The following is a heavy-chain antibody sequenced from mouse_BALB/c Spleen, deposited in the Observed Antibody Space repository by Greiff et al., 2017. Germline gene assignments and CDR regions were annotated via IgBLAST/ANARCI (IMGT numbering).Heavy chain of an antibody. Sequence: EVQGVESGGGLVQPGGSRKLSCAASGFTFSSFGMHWVRQAPEKGLEWVAYISSGSSTIYYADTVKGRFTISRDNPKNTLFLQMTSLRSEDTAMYYCARSRGYWYFDVWGAGTTVTVSS. J-gene: IGHJ1*01. CDR3: ARSRGYWYFDV. V-gene: IGHV5-17*02. CDR2: ISSGSSTI. CDR1: GFTFSSFG.